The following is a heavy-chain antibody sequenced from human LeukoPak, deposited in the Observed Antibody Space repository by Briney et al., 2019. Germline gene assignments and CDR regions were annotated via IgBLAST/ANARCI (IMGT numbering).Heavy chain of an antibody. CDR1: GFTFSSYS. J-gene: IGHJ5*02. CDR2: ISSSSSYL. Sequence: WGSLRLSCAASGFTFSSYSMNWVRQAPGKGLEWVSSISSSSSYLYYADSVKGRFTISRDNAKNSLFLQINRLRAEDTAVYYRARDPPPYNYDSSGYPCVQGTLVTVSS. D-gene: IGHD3-22*01. CDR3: ARDPPPYNYDSSGYP. V-gene: IGHV3-21*01.